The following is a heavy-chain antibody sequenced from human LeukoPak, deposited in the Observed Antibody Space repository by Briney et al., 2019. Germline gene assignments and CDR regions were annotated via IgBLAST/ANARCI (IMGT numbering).Heavy chain of an antibody. D-gene: IGHD3-10*01. CDR1: GGSFSIYH. CDR2: IYYSGST. CDR3: ARVKLMLRAHDAFDF. J-gene: IGHJ3*01. Sequence: SETLSLTCTVSGGSFSIYHWSWIRQPPGKGLEWIGYIYYSGSTNYNPSLKSRVTISVDTSKNQFSLKLSSVTAADTAVYYCARVKLMLRAHDAFDFWGQGTMVTVSS. V-gene: IGHV4-59*01.